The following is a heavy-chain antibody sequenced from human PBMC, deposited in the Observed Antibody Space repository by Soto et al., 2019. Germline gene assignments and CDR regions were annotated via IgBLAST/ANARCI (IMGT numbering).Heavy chain of an antibody. CDR2: ISSSSSYI. V-gene: IGHV3-21*01. CDR3: ASVTENYDFWSGYHNWFDP. CDR1: GFTFSSYS. D-gene: IGHD3-3*01. J-gene: IGHJ5*02. Sequence: EVQLVATGGGLVKPGGSLRLSCAASGFTFSSYSMNWVRQAPGKGLEWVSSISSSSSYIYYADSVKGRFTISRDNAKNSLYLQMNSLRAEDTAVYYCASVTENYDFWSGYHNWFDPWGQGTLVTVSS.